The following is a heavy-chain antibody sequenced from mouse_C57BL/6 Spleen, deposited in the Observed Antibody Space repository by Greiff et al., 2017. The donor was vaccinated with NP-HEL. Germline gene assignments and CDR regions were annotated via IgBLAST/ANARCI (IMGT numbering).Heavy chain of an antibody. V-gene: IGHV14-2*01. CDR3: ARWALITTVVDVMDY. D-gene: IGHD1-1*01. J-gene: IGHJ4*01. CDR1: GFNIKDYY. CDR2: IDPEDGET. Sequence: EVQLQQSGAELVKPGASVKLSCTASGFNIKDYYMHWVKQRTEQGLEWIGRIDPEDGETKYAPKFQGKSTITADTYSNKAYLQLISLTSEDTAVYYGARWALITTVVDVMDYWGQGTSVTVSS.